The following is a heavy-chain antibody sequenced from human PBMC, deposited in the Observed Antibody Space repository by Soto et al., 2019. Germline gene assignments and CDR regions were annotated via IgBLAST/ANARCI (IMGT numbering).Heavy chain of an antibody. J-gene: IGHJ4*02. CDR2: IVPIVDTS. Sequence: SVKVSCKTSGGTFSSYAISWVRQAPGQGLEWMGGIVPIVDTSTYAQKFQGRVTITADESTSTVYMELSSLRSDDTAVYYCARHLPYCGGDCYSLDYWGQGTLVTRLL. CDR3: ARHLPYCGGDCYSLDY. V-gene: IGHV1-69*13. CDR1: GGTFSSYA. D-gene: IGHD2-21*02.